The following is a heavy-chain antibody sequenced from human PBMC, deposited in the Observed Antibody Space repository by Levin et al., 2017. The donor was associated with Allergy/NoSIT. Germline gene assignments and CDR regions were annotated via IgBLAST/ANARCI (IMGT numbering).Heavy chain of an antibody. CDR3: VRDRPVTLYNYKGMDV. D-gene: IGHD5-24*01. CDR1: GFTFTDYY. Sequence: GGSLRLSCAASGFTFTDYYISWVRQAPGRGLEWISYISHTGTTKYYIESVKGRFTISRDNANNSLYLNMNILRAEDTAVYFCVRDRPVTLYNYKGMDVWGQGTTVTVSS. J-gene: IGHJ6*02. CDR2: ISHTGTTK. V-gene: IGHV3-11*01.